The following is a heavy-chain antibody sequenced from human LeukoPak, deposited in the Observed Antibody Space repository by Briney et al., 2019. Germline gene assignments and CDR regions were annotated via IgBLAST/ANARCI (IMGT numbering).Heavy chain of an antibody. J-gene: IGHJ3*02. CDR3: ARDPSHHSGTFDI. D-gene: IGHD2-15*01. CDR1: GGSSGGSFSGYY. Sequence: ASETLSLTCAVYGGSSGGSFSGYYWNWIRQPPGKGLEWIGEINHSGTTNYNPSLKSRVTISVDTSKNQFSLKLNSVTAADTAVYYCARDPSHHSGTFDIWGQGTMVTVSS. CDR2: INHSGTT. V-gene: IGHV4-34*01.